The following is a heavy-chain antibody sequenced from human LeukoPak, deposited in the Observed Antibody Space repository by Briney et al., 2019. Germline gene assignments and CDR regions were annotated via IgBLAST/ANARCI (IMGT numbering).Heavy chain of an antibody. Sequence: QTGGSLRLSCAVSGFTLSSYAMSWVRQAPGKGLEWVSAISDTGNTYHADSVKGRFTISRDSSKNTLFLQMNRLRPEDAAVYYCAKAPVTTCRGAFCYPFDYWGLGTLVTVSS. CDR1: GFTLSSYA. V-gene: IGHV3-23*01. CDR2: ISDTGNT. J-gene: IGHJ4*02. D-gene: IGHD2-15*01. CDR3: AKAPVTTCRGAFCYPFDY.